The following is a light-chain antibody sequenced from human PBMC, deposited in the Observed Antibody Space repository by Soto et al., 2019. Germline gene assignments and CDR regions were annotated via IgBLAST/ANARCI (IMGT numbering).Light chain of an antibody. V-gene: IGKV3-20*01. CDR1: QSVSSSY. J-gene: IGKJ2*01. Sequence: EIVLTQSPGTLSLSPGERATLSCRDSQSVSSSYLAWYQQKPGQAPRLLIYGASSRATGIPDRFSGSGSGTDFTLTISRLEPEDFAVYYCQQYCSSPYTFGQGNKLEIK. CDR3: QQYCSSPYT. CDR2: GAS.